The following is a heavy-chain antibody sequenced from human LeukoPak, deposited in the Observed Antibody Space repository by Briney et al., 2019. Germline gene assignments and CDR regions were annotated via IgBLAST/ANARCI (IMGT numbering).Heavy chain of an antibody. CDR3: ARGPRGYSRGYWFDP. J-gene: IGHJ5*02. V-gene: IGHV1-2*02. Sequence: GASVKVSCKASGYTFTGYYMHWVRQAPGQGLEWMGWINPNSGGTNYAQKFQGRVTMTRDTSISTAYMELSRLRSDDTAVYYCARGPRGYSRGYWFDPWGQGTLVTVSS. D-gene: IGHD5-18*01. CDR2: INPNSGGT. CDR1: GYTFTGYY.